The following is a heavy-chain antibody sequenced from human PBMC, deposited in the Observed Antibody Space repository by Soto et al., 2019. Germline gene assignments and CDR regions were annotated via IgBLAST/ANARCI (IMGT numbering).Heavy chain of an antibody. V-gene: IGHV4-59*01. CDR3: ARDGYDGSGSPYPAY. D-gene: IGHD3-10*01. Sequence: LSLTFSVSGGSMSEYFWSWIRQSPGKGLEWIGYIYYLGSTDYNPSLKSRVTISVDTSKRQFSLRLTSVTAADTAVYYCARDGYDGSGSPYPAYWGPGTQVTVS. CDR1: GGSMSEYF. J-gene: IGHJ4*02. CDR2: IYYLGST.